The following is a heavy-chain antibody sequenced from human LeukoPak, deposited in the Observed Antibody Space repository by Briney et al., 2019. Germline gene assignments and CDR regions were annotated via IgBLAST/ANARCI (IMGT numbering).Heavy chain of an antibody. D-gene: IGHD6-13*01. CDR2: IYPGDSDT. CDR3: ARPRGGGQQLSLIDY. V-gene: IGHV5-51*01. Sequence: GESLKISCKGSGYSFTSYWIGWVRQMPGKGLEWMGIIYPGDSDTRYSPSFQGQVTISADKSISTAYLQWSSLKASDTAMYCCARPRGGGQQLSLIDYWGQGTLVTVSS. CDR1: GYSFTSYW. J-gene: IGHJ4*02.